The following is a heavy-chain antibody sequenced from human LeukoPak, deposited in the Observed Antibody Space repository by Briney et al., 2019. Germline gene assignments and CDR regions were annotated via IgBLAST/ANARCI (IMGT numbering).Heavy chain of an antibody. J-gene: IGHJ4*02. CDR1: GFTFSSYA. Sequence: PGRSLRLSCAASGFTFSSYAMHWVRQAPGKGLEWVAVISYDGSNKYYADSVKGRFTISRDNSKNTLYLQMNSLRAEDTAVYYCAREGVRGVIGYYFDYWGQGTLVTVSS. CDR3: AREGVRGVIGYYFDY. V-gene: IGHV3-30-3*01. D-gene: IGHD3-10*01. CDR2: ISYDGSNK.